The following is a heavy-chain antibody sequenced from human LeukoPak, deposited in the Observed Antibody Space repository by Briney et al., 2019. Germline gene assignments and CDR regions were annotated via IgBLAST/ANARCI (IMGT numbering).Heavy chain of an antibody. D-gene: IGHD6-19*01. J-gene: IGHJ4*02. Sequence: GGSLRLSCAASGFTFSSYGMHWVRQAPGKGLEWVAFIRYDGSDEYYADSVKGRFTISRDNSKNTLHLQMNSLRAEDTAVYYCAKGPLIEVAGTTWDYWGQGTLVTVSS. CDR2: IRYDGSDE. CDR3: AKGPLIEVAGTTWDY. CDR1: GFTFSSYG. V-gene: IGHV3-30*02.